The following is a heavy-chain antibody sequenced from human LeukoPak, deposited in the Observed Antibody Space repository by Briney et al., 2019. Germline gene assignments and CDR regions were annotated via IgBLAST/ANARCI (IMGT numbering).Heavy chain of an antibody. D-gene: IGHD5-18*01. V-gene: IGHV3-23*01. CDR3: AKVEGRGYSYGYSY. Sequence: GGSLRLSCAASGFTFSSYAMSWVRQAPGKGLEWVSAISGSGGSTYYADSVKGRFTISRDNSKNTLYLQMNSLRAEDTAVYYCAKVEGRGYSYGYSYWGQETLVTVSS. CDR1: GFTFSSYA. CDR2: ISGSGGST. J-gene: IGHJ4*02.